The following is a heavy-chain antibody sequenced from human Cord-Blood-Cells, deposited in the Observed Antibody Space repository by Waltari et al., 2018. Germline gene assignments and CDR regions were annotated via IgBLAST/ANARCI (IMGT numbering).Heavy chain of an antibody. D-gene: IGHD3-3*01. Sequence: EVQLVESGGGLVQHGRYLRLSCAASGFTLNDYTIHWVRQGPGKGLEWVSGISWNSGSIGYADSVKGRFTISRDNGKNSLYLQMNSLRAEYTALYYCAKDYDFWSGYYDYWGQGTLVTVSS. V-gene: IGHV3-9*01. CDR2: ISWNSGSI. CDR3: AKDYDFWSGYYDY. CDR1: GFTLNDYT. J-gene: IGHJ4*02.